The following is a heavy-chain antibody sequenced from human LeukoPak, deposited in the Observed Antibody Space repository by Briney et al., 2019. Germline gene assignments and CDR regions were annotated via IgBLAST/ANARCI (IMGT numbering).Heavy chain of an antibody. D-gene: IGHD3-22*01. CDR2: ISGSGGST. CDR1: GFTFSSYA. CDR3: AITMIVYLDLPYYFDY. Sequence: PGGSLRLSCAVSGFTFSSYAMSWVRQAPGKGVKWVSAISGSGGSTYYADSVKGRFTISRDNSKNTLYLQMNSLRAEDTAVYYCAITMIVYLDLPYYFDYWGQGTLVTVSS. J-gene: IGHJ4*02. V-gene: IGHV3-23*01.